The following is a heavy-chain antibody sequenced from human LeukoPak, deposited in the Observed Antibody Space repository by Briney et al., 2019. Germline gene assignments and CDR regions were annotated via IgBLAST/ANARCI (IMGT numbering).Heavy chain of an antibody. V-gene: IGHV3-21*01. CDR1: GFTFSSYS. D-gene: IGHD3-22*01. Sequence: PGGSLRLSCAASGFTFSSYSMNRVRQAPGKGLEWVSSISSSSSYIYYADSVKGRFTISRDNAKNSLYLQMNSLRAEGTAVYYCARESSVVVIDHWGQGTLVTVSS. CDR3: ARESSVVVIDH. J-gene: IGHJ4*02. CDR2: ISSSSSYI.